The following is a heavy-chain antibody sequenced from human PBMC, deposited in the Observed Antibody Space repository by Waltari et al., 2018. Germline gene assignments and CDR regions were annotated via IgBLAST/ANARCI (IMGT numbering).Heavy chain of an antibody. CDR3: ARGPPVGAGFNPDLDV. D-gene: IGHD1-26*01. Sequence: QVQLVQSGAEMKKPGASMRVSCNASGYTFIDHYVHWVRQSPGQGLEWKGWINPNSGGANFARRFQGRISMARDVSTNLAYMELRRLTSSDTAIYYCARGPPVGAGFNPDLDVWGQGTLVTVSS. J-gene: IGHJ4*02. CDR2: INPNSGGA. CDR1: GYTFIDHY. V-gene: IGHV1-2*02.